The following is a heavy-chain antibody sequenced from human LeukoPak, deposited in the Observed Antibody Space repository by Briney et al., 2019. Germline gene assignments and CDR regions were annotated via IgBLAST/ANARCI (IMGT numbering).Heavy chain of an antibody. J-gene: IGHJ4*02. D-gene: IGHD5-12*01. CDR3: ATYDHIVATPRGDY. Sequence: PGGPLRLSCAASGFTFSSYEMNWVRQAPGKGLEWVSYISSSGSTIYYADSVKGRFTISRDNAKNSLYLQMNSLRAEDTAVYYCATYDHIVATPRGDYWGQGTLVTVSS. CDR1: GFTFSSYE. V-gene: IGHV3-48*03. CDR2: ISSSGSTI.